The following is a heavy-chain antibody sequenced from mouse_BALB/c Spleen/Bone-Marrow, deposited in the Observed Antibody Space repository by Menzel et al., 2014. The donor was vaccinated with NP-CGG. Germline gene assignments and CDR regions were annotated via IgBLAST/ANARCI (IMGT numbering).Heavy chain of an antibody. V-gene: IGHV5-12*02. CDR1: GFTFSDYY. J-gene: IGHJ3*01. CDR3: ARQGIYYGYDPFAY. CDR2: ISNGGGST. D-gene: IGHD2-2*01. Sequence: EVMLVESGGGLVQPGGSLKLSCATSGFTFSDYYMYWVRQTPEKRLEWVAYISNGGGSTYYPDTVKGRFTISRDNAKNTLYLQMSRPKSEDTAMYYCARQGIYYGYDPFAYWGQGTLVTVS.